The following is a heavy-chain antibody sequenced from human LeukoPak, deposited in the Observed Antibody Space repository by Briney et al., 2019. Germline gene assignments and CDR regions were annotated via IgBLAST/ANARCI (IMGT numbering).Heavy chain of an antibody. CDR1: GFTFSSYE. CDR3: ARALLVRNGYNYSPNYLDY. J-gene: IGHJ4*02. D-gene: IGHD5-24*01. Sequence: GGSLRLSCATSGFTFSSYEMNWVRQAPGKGLEWISYITTSGSSTYYADSVKGRFTISRDNGKTALSLQMNSLRAEDTAVYYCARALLVRNGYNYSPNYLDYWGQGTLVTVSS. CDR2: ITTSGSST. V-gene: IGHV3-48*03.